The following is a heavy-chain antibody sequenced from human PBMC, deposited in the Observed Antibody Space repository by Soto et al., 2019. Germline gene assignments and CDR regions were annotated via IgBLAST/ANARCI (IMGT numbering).Heavy chain of an antibody. D-gene: IGHD3-22*01. CDR3: ARSNYDSTPYFDY. CDR1: GGSISSYY. CDR2: IYYSGST. Sequence: SETLSLTCTVSGGSISSYYWSWIRQPPGKGLEWIGYIYYSGSTNYNPSLKSRVTISVDTSKNQFSLKLSSVTAVDTAVYYCARSNYDSTPYFDYWGQGTLVTVSS. V-gene: IGHV4-59*01. J-gene: IGHJ4*02.